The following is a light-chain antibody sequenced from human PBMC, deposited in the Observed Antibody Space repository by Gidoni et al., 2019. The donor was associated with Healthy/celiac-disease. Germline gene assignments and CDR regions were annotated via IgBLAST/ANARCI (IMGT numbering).Light chain of an antibody. CDR1: NLGDKY. J-gene: IGLJ2*01. V-gene: IGLV3-1*01. Sequence: SSELPQPPSVSVSPGQTASITCSGDNLGDKYACWYQQKPGQSPVLVIYQDSKRPSGIPERFSGSNSGNTATLTISGTQAMDEADYYCQAWDSSTGVVFGGGTKLTVL. CDR2: QDS. CDR3: QAWDSSTGVV.